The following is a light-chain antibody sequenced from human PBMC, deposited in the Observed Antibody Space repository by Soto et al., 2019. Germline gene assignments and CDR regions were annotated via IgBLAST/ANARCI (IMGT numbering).Light chain of an antibody. CDR3: QHYNSYSEA. CDR2: AAS. Sequence: DIQMTQSPSFVSASAGDRVTISCRESQGITTWLAWYQQKPGKAPKLLIYAASTLQGGVPSRFSGSGSGTEFTLTISSLQPDDFATYYSQHYNSYSEAFGQGTKVDIK. V-gene: IGKV1-5*01. J-gene: IGKJ1*01. CDR1: QGITTW.